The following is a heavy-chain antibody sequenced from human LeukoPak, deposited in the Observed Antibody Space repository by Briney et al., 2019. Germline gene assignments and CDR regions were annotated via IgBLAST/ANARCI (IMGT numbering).Heavy chain of an antibody. Sequence: GGSLRLSCAASGFTFSSYSMNWVRQAPGKGLEWVSSISSSSSYIYYADSVKGRFTISRDNAKNSLYLQMNSLRAEDTAVYYCARALPGIAVAESYYYGMDVWGQGTTVTVSS. CDR2: ISSSSSYI. CDR1: GFTFSSYS. V-gene: IGHV3-21*01. D-gene: IGHD6-19*01. J-gene: IGHJ6*02. CDR3: ARALPGIAVAESYYYGMDV.